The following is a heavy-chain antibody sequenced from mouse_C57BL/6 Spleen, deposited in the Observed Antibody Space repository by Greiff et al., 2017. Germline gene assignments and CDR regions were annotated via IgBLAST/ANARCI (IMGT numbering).Heavy chain of an antibody. J-gene: IGHJ3*01. V-gene: IGHV1-55*01. CDR3: ASGGWLLRLFAY. CDR2: IYPGSGST. CDR1: GYTFTSYW. Sequence: QVQLQQSGAELVKPGASVKMSCKASGYTFTSYWITWVKQRPGQGLEWIGDIYPGSGSTNYNEKFKSKATLTVDTSSSTAYMQLSSLTSEDSAVYYCASGGWLLRLFAYWGQGTLVTVSA. D-gene: IGHD2-3*01.